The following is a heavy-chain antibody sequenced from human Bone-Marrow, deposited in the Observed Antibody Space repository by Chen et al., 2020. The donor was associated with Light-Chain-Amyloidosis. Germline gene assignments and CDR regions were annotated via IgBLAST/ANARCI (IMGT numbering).Heavy chain of an antibody. CDR1: GFTFDVLA. Sequence: EVQLLESGGGLVRPGGSLRLSCTASGFTFDVLAMNWVRQAPGKGLQWVATICASGTTSYYSHSVKGRFTISRDNSKNTLYLELNSLRVEDTAIYYCAKELPRIFLAFESLGQGTLVTVSS. V-gene: IGHV3-23*01. D-gene: IGHD2-15*01. J-gene: IGHJ4*02. CDR2: ICASGTTS. CDR3: AKELPRIFLAFES.